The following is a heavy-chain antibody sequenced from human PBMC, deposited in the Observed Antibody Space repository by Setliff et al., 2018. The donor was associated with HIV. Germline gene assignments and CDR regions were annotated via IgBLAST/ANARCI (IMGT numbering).Heavy chain of an antibody. CDR3: ARGMRGGATHYYYYYYMDV. D-gene: IGHD3-16*01. CDR1: GGSISSHY. V-gene: IGHV4-59*11. CDR2: MDYSGST. Sequence: SETLSLTCTASGGSISSHYWSWIRQPPGKGLEWIGYMDYSGSTTYSPSLRGRVTMSVDPSKNQFSLKLNSVTAADTAVYYCARGMRGGATHYYYYYYMDVWGKGTTVTVSS. J-gene: IGHJ6*03.